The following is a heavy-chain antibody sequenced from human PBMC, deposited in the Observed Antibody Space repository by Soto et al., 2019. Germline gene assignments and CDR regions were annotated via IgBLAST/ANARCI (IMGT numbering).Heavy chain of an antibody. CDR3: TTENIFGVVPDDAFDI. CDR1: GFPFSNAW. Sequence: GGSPILSRAASGFPFSNAWMIWVRQAPGKGLEWVGRIKSKTDGGTTDYAAPVKGRFTISRDDSKNTLYLQMNSLKTEDTAVYYCTTENIFGVVPDDAFDIWGHGTMVTVS. V-gene: IGHV3-15*01. J-gene: IGHJ3*02. D-gene: IGHD3-3*02. CDR2: IKSKTDGGTT.